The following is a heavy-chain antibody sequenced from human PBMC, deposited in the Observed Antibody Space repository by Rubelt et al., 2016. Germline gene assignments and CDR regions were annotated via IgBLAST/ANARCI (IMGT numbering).Heavy chain of an antibody. CDR3: ATVTPFDS. V-gene: IGHV3-15*07. CDR2: IRSKSDGGTT. J-gene: IGHJ4*02. Sequence: EVQLVESGGGLVKPGGYLRLSCAASGFPFANTWMNWVRKIPGKGLEWVGRIRSKSDGGTTDYAAPVKDRFTISRDDSKNTLYLQMNSPKTEDTALYYCATVTPFDSWGQGTLVTVSS. CDR1: GFPFANTW.